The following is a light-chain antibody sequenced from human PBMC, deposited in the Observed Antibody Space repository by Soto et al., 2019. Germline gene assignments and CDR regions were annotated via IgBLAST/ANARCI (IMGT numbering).Light chain of an antibody. J-gene: IGLJ1*01. CDR1: SSDVGAYNY. V-gene: IGLV2-14*01. Sequence: QSALTQPASVSGSPGQSITISCTGTSSDVGAYNYVSWYQQHPGKAPKLMIYDVNNRPSGVSNRFSGSKSGSTASLTISGLQAEDEADYYCSSYTSSSTLYGFGTGTKVTVL. CDR2: DVN. CDR3: SSYTSSSTLYG.